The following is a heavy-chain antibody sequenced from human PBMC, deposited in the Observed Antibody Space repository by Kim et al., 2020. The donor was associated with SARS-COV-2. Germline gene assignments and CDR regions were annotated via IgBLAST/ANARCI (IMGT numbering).Heavy chain of an antibody. CDR2: ISCSGGSK. V-gene: IGHV3-23*01. CDR1: GFTFSSYA. CDR3: AKDYVIIMIVVVIDAFDI. D-gene: IGHD3-22*01. Sequence: GGSLRLSCAASGFTFSSYAMNWVRQAPGKGLEWVSAISCSGGSKYYADSVKGRFTISRDSSKNTLYLQMNSLRAEDTAVYYCAKDYVIIMIVVVIDAFDIWGQEAMVTVSS. J-gene: IGHJ3*02.